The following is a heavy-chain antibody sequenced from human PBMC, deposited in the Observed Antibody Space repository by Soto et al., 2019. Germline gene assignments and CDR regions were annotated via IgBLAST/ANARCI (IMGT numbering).Heavy chain of an antibody. J-gene: IGHJ6*02. Sequence: QMQLVQSGPEVKKPGTSVKVSCKASGFTFTSSAMQWVRQARGQRLEWIGWIVVGSGNTNYAQKFQERVTITRDMSTSTAYMELSSLRSEDTAVYYCAADRLNWNDGRYYYYYGMDVWGQGTTVTVSS. CDR1: GFTFTSSA. CDR2: IVVGSGNT. D-gene: IGHD1-1*01. CDR3: AADRLNWNDGRYYYYYGMDV. V-gene: IGHV1-58*02.